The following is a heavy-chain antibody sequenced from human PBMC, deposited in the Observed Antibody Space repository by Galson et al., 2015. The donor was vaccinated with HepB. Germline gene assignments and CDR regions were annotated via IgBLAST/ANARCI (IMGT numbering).Heavy chain of an antibody. CDR3: AKGSPTSFYSYYMDV. Sequence: LRLSCAASGLTLSTYDMSWVRQAPGKGLAWICGISKKDISTHYAEPVKDRFTISRHKYKNILYLHMNKLSVGDTAIYFCAKGSPTSFYSYYMDVWGKGTTVIVSS. J-gene: IGHJ6*03. D-gene: IGHD4-11*01. V-gene: IGHV3-23*05. CDR2: ISKKDIST. CDR1: GLTLSTYD.